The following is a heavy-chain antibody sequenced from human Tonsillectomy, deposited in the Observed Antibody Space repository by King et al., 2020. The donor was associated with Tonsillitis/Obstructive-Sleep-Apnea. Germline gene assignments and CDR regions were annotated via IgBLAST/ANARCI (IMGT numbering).Heavy chain of an antibody. CDR2: TRNKANSYTT. V-gene: IGHV3-72*01. CDR1: GFTFSDHY. Sequence: VQLVESGGGLVQPGGSLRLSCAASGFTFSDHYMDWVRQAPGKGLEWVGRTRNKANSYTTEYAASVKGRFTISRDDSKNSLYLQMNSLKTEDTAVYYCASVAHSDDYSNHYFDYWGQGTLVTVSS. CDR3: ASVAHSDDYSNHYFDY. J-gene: IGHJ4*02. D-gene: IGHD4-11*01.